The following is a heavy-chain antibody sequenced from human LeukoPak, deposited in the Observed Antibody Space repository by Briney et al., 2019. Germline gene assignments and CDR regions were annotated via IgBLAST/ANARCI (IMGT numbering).Heavy chain of an antibody. CDR1: AYSFTSYC. CDR2: IYPGDSDT. Sequence: AESLKLSCKGSAYSFTSYCIGWVRQMPAEGLEWMGIIYPGDSDTRYSPSFQGQVTISADKSNSTAYLQWSSLKASDTAMYYCARLSYYYSSGPFAFDIWGQGTMVTVSS. J-gene: IGHJ3*02. V-gene: IGHV5-51*01. D-gene: IGHD3-22*01. CDR3: ARLSYYYSSGPFAFDI.